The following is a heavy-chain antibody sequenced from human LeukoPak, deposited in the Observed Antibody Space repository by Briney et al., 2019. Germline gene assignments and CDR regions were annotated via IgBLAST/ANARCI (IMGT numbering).Heavy chain of an antibody. CDR3: ARELPGGGSGYD. Sequence: GGSLRLSCAASGFTFSSYSMNWVRQAPGKGLEWVSSISSSSSYKYYADAVKGRFTISRDNAKTSLYLQMNSLRAEDTAVYYCARELPGGGSGYDWGQGTLVTVSS. D-gene: IGHD5-12*01. CDR2: ISSSSSYK. V-gene: IGHV3-21*01. CDR1: GFTFSSYS. J-gene: IGHJ4*02.